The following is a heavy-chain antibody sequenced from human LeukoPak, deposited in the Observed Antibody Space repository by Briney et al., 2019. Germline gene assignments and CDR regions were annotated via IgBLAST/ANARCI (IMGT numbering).Heavy chain of an antibody. Sequence: GGSLRLFCSASGFIFASYGMNWVRQAPGSGLQWVAYIGAGSSNTFYADSVKGRFTISRDDADNFLHLQMNSLSAEDTAVYYCARSAVQANTPFYFDFWGQGALVTVSS. CDR2: IGAGSSNT. D-gene: IGHD1-26*01. CDR3: ARSAVQANTPFYFDF. J-gene: IGHJ4*02. CDR1: GFIFASYG. V-gene: IGHV3-48*01.